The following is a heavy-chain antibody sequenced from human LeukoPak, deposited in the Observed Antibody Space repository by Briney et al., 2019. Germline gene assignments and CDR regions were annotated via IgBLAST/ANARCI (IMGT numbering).Heavy chain of an antibody. V-gene: IGHV7-4-1*02. D-gene: IGHD6-13*01. CDR3: ARTYSSSWYVVDYYYYYMDV. J-gene: IGHJ6*03. CDR2: INTNTGNP. Sequence: ASVKVSCKASGYTFTSYAMNWVRQAPGQGLEWMGWINTNTGNPTYAQGFTGRFVFSLDTSVNTAYLQISSLKAEDTAVYYCARTYSSSWYVVDYYYYYMDVWGKGTTVTVSS. CDR1: GYTFTSYA.